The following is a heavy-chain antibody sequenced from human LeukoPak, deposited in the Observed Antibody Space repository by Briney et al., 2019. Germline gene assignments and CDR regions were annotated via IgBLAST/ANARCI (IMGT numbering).Heavy chain of an antibody. CDR1: GFIFSSYS. D-gene: IGHD2-2*01. Sequence: GGSLRLSCAASGFIFSSYSFHWVRQAPGKGLEWVSYISRSGRNIYYADSVKGRFTISRDNAKNLLYLQMKSLRTEDTAVYYCARDLSSSTSCYSYWGQGTLVTVSP. CDR3: ARDLSSSTSCYSY. V-gene: IGHV3-48*01. J-gene: IGHJ4*02. CDR2: ISRSGRNI.